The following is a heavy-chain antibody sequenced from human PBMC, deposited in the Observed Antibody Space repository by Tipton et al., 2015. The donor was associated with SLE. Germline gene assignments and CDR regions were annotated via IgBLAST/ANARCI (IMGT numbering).Heavy chain of an antibody. Sequence: SLRLSCTASSFTFSSYWMHWVRQVPGKRLVWVSEIDPDGSRTNYADYVEGRFTISRDNAKNTLSLQMNSLRVDDTGVYYCASLSAPSDYWGQGTLVTVSS. J-gene: IGHJ4*02. CDR1: SFTFSSYW. CDR2: IDPDGSRT. V-gene: IGHV3-74*01. CDR3: ASLSAPSDY.